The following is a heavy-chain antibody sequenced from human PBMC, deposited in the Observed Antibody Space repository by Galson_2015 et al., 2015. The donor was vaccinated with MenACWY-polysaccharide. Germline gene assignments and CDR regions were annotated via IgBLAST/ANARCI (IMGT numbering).Heavy chain of an antibody. CDR3: ARGHYGLDV. Sequence: SLRLSCAASGFSLGAWYMSWIRLAPGKGLEWLSYISKSGDSIYYGDSVKGRFAISRDNAKNSLYLQLNSLEVEDTAIYYCARGHYGLDVWGQGTTVTVSS. CDR1: GFSLGAWY. CDR2: ISKSGDSI. V-gene: IGHV3-11*01. J-gene: IGHJ6*02.